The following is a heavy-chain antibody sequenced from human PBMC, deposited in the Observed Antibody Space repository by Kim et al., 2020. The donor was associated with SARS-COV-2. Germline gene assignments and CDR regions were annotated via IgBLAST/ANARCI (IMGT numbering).Heavy chain of an antibody. CDR1: GFTFSNAW. J-gene: IGHJ3*02. CDR2: IKSKTDGGTT. D-gene: IGHD4-17*01. Sequence: GGSLRLSCAASGFTFSNAWMSWVRQAPGKGLEWVGRIKSKTDGGTTDYAAPVKGRFTISRDDSKNTLYLQMNSLKTEDTAVYYCTTDRLYGDYGDYCEIWGQGTMVTVSS. CDR3: TTDRLYGDYGDYCEI. V-gene: IGHV3-15*01.